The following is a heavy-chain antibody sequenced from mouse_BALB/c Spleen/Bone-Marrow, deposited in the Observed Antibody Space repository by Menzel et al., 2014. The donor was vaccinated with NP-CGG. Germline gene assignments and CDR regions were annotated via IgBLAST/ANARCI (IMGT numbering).Heavy chain of an antibody. CDR1: GFTFSTYI. CDR2: ISSGGRYI. J-gene: IGHJ3*01. V-gene: IGHV5-6-4*01. D-gene: IGHD2-3*01. CDR3: TREEDYDGNYKFAY. Sequence: DLMLVESGGDLVKPGGSLKLSCAASGFTFSTYIMSWVRQTPEKRLEWVATISSGGRYIFYPDSVKGRFTLSRDNAKNTLYLQMSSLRSDDTAMYYCTREEDYDGNYKFAYWGQGTLVTVSA.